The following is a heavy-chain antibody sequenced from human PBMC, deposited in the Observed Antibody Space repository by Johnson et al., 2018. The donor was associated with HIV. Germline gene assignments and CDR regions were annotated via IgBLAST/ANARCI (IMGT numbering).Heavy chain of an antibody. D-gene: IGHD3-16*02. CDR3: STEHPTAPLIIMNAFDI. J-gene: IGHJ3*02. V-gene: IGHV3-15*01. Sequence: VQLVESGGGLVKPGGSLRISCEASGMIFSNLWFNWVRQAPGKGLEWVGRIRSKSAGGTIEYAAPVKGRFTISRDDSRDTLYLQMNSLKTEDTAVYYCSTEHPTAPLIIMNAFDIWGQGTIVTVSS. CDR2: IRSKSAGGTI. CDR1: GMIFSNLW.